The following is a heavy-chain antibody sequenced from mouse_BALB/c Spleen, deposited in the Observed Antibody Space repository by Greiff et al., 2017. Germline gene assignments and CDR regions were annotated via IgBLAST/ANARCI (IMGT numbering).Heavy chain of an antibody. J-gene: IGHJ2*01. CDR3: ARHEDYGYYFDY. D-gene: IGHD1-2*01. CDR2: ISSGGSYT. CDR1: GFTFSSYG. Sequence: EVMLVESGGDLVKPGGSLKLSCAASGFTFSSYGMSWVRQTPDKRLEWVATISSGGSYTYYPDSVKGRFTISRDNAKNTLYLQMSSLKSEDTAMYYCARHEDYGYYFDYWGQGTTLTVSS. V-gene: IGHV5-6*01.